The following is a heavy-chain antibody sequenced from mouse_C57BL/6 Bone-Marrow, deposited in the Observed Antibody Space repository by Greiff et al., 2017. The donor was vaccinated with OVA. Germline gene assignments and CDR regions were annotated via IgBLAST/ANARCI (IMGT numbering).Heavy chain of an antibody. CDR1: GYSFTDYN. J-gene: IGHJ2*01. CDR3: ARRGTTVVASFDY. CDR2: INPNYGTT. Sequence: VHVKQSGPELVKPGASVKISCKASGYSFTDYNMNWVKQSNGKSLEWIGVINPNYGTTSYNQKFKGKATLTVDQSSSTAYMQLNSLTSEDSAVYYCARRGTTVVASFDYWGQGTTLTVSS. V-gene: IGHV1-39*01. D-gene: IGHD1-1*01.